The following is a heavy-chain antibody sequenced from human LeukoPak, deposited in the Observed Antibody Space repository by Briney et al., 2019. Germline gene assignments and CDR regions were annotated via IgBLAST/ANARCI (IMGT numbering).Heavy chain of an antibody. CDR1: GFTVSSNY. CDR2: IYSGGST. CDR3: ARIRGMATTGEAFDI. Sequence: GGSLRLSCAASGFTVSSNYMSWVRQAPGKGLEWVSVIYSGGSTYYADSVKGRFTISRDNSKNTLHLQMNSLRVEDTAVYYCARIRGMATTGEAFDIWGQGTTVTV. V-gene: IGHV3-53*01. D-gene: IGHD5-24*01. J-gene: IGHJ3*02.